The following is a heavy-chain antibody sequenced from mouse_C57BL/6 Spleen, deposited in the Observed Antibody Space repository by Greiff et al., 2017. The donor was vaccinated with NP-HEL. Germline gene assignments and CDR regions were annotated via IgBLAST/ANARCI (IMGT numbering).Heavy chain of an antibody. D-gene: IGHD1-1*01. V-gene: IGHV1-80*01. CDR2: IYPGAGDT. J-gene: IGHJ2*01. CDR1: GYSFSSYL. Sequence: QVQLQQSGAELVKPGASVKISCKASGYSFSSYLMNWVKQRPGKGLEWIGQIYPGAGDTNYNGKFKGKATLTADKYSRPAYMQLSSLTSEDSDVYFCASSSVEAIGDYWGQGTTLTVSS. CDR3: ASSSVEAIGDY.